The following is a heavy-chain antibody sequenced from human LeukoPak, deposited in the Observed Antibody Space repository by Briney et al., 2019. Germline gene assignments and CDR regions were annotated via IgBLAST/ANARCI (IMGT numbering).Heavy chain of an antibody. CDR3: ARDYDILTGGFDY. D-gene: IGHD3-9*01. Sequence: GGSLRPSCAASGFTFRSYTMNWVRQAPGKGLEWVSSIGASSTYIYYADSVKGRFTISRDNAKNSLYLQMNSLRAEDTAVYYCARDYDILTGGFDYWGQGTLVTVSS. J-gene: IGHJ4*02. V-gene: IGHV3-21*01. CDR2: IGASSTYI. CDR1: GFTFRSYT.